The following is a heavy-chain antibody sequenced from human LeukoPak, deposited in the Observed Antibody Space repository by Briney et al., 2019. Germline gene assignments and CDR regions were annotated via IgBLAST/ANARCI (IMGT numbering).Heavy chain of an antibody. V-gene: IGHV3-74*01. D-gene: IGHD1-14*01. CDR3: ARGASNRFDY. CDR2: IYTDGSST. Sequence: GALILSCAASGFTFSNYWMHWDRQAPSKGRVWVSRIYTDGSSTNYADSVKGRFTISRDNAKNTLYLQMNSLRGEDTAVYYCARGASNRFDYWGQGTLVTVSS. J-gene: IGHJ4*02. CDR1: GFTFSNYW.